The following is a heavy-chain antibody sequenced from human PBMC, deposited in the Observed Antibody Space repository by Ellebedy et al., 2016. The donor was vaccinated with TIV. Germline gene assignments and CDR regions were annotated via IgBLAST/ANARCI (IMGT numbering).Heavy chain of an antibody. Sequence: MPSETLSLTCTVSGGAVSDDYWSWIRQIPGKGLEWIGSTYLSGRPKYNPSLKSRVTISVDTSKNQVSLKLTSVTAADTAVYYCAKYLDILTGYHDHWGQGTLVTVTS. D-gene: IGHD3-9*01. J-gene: IGHJ4*02. V-gene: IGHV4-59*02. CDR3: AKYLDILTGYHDH. CDR1: GGAVSDDY. CDR2: TYLSGRP.